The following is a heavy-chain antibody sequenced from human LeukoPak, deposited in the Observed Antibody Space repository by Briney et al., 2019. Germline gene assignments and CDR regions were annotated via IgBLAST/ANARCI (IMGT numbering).Heavy chain of an antibody. Sequence: SETLSLTCAVYGGSFSGYYWSWIRQPPGEGLEWIGEINHSGSTNYNPSLKSRVTISVDTSKNQFSLKLSSVTAADTAVYYCASRTPGAYGYWGQGTLATVSS. CDR2: INHSGST. V-gene: IGHV4-34*01. J-gene: IGHJ4*02. D-gene: IGHD4-17*01. CDR3: ASRTPGAYGY. CDR1: GGSFSGYY.